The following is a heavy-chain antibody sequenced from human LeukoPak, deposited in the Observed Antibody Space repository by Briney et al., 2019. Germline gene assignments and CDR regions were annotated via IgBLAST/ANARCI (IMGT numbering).Heavy chain of an antibody. J-gene: IGHJ3*02. CDR3: ARRRTGTLHDAFDI. CDR2: INPNSGGT. Sequence: ASVKVSCKASGYTFTGYYMHWVRQAPGQGLEWMGWINPNSGGTNYAQKFQGRVTMTRDTSISTAYMALSRLRSDDTAVYYCARRRTGTLHDAFDIWGQGTMVTVSS. D-gene: IGHD1/OR15-1a*01. CDR1: GYTFTGYY. V-gene: IGHV1-2*02.